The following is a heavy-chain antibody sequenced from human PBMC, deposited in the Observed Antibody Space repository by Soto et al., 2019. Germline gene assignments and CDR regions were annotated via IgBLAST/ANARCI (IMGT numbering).Heavy chain of an antibody. J-gene: IGHJ6*02. V-gene: IGHV1-69*13. CDR1: GGTFSSYA. CDR2: IIPIFGTA. Sequence: GASVKVSCKASGGTFSSYAISWVRQAPGQGLEWMGGIIPIFGTANYAQKFQGRVTITADESTSTAYMELSSLRSEDTAVYYCARYCSGGSCYSVLSYYYYGMDVWGQGTTVTVSS. CDR3: ARYCSGGSCYSVLSYYYYGMDV. D-gene: IGHD2-15*01.